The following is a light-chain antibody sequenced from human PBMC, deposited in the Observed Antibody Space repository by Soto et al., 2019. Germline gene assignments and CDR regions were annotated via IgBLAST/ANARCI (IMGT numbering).Light chain of an antibody. V-gene: IGLV1-51*01. CDR1: SSDIGNNY. CDR3: GTWDSSLCAVV. CDR2: DNN. Sequence: QSVLTQPPSVSAAPGQKVTISCAGSSSDIGNNYVSWYQQLPGTAPKLLIYDNNKRPSGIPDRFSGSKSGTSATLRITGLQTGYEADYYCGTWDSSLCAVVFGGGTQLTVL. J-gene: IGLJ2*01.